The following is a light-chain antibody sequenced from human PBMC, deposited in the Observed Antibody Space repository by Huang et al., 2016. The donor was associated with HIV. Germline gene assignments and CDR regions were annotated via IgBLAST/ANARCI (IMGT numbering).Light chain of an antibody. V-gene: IGKV1-NL1*01. CDR2: ATS. CDR3: QQYHTIPWT. Sequence: DIQMTQSPSSLSASVGDRVTITCRATQGIGNSLAWYQQKPGKAPRILLYATSRLESGVPSRFSGSGSGTHYTLTINTLQPEDIGSYYCQQYHTIPWTFGQGTKVEIK. J-gene: IGKJ1*01. CDR1: QGIGNS.